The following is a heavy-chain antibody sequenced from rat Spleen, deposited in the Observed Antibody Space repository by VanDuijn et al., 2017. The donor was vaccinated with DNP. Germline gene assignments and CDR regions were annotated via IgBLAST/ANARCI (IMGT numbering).Heavy chain of an antibody. CDR3: TRDPNYGGYSERFDY. Sequence: EVQLVESGGGLVQPGRSLKLSCAVSGFTFSNFPMTWVRQAPTKGLEWVAIISSSGDKTYYRDSVKGRFTISRDNAKTTLFLQMNSLTSEDTATYYCTRDPNYGGYSERFDYWGQGVLVTVSS. V-gene: IGHV5-46*01. J-gene: IGHJ2*01. CDR1: GFTFSNFP. D-gene: IGHD1-11*01. CDR2: ISSSGDKT.